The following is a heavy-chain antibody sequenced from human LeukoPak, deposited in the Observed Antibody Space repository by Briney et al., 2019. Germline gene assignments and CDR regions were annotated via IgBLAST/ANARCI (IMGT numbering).Heavy chain of an antibody. V-gene: IGHV4-38-2*01. CDR2: IYHSGST. D-gene: IGHD2-2*01. Sequence: SETLSLTCAVSGYSISSGYYWGWIRQPPGKGLEWIGSIYHSGSTYYNPSLKSRVTISVDTSKNQFSLKLSSVTDADTAVYYCARLLGYCSSTSCKGAFDIWGQGTMVTVSS. CDR1: GYSISSGYY. CDR3: ARLLGYCSSTSCKGAFDI. J-gene: IGHJ3*02.